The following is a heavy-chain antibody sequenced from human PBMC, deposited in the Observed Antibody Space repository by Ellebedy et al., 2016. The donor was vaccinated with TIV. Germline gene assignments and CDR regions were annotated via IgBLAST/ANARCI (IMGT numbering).Heavy chain of an antibody. J-gene: IGHJ4*02. D-gene: IGHD3-16*01. CDR1: GFTFSSYG. Sequence: GESLKISCAASGFTFSSYGMHWVRQAPGKGLVWVSRINSDGSSTSYADSVKGRFTISRDNAKNTLYLQMNSLRAEDTAVYYCARDGNTIGDYWGQGTLVTVSS. CDR2: INSDGSST. CDR3: ARDGNTIGDY. V-gene: IGHV3-74*01.